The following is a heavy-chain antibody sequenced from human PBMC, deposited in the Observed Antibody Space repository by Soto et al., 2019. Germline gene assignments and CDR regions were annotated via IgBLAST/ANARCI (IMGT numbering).Heavy chain of an antibody. Sequence: EVQLVETGGGLIQPGGSLRLSCAASGFTVSSNYMSWVRQAPGKGLEWVSVIYSGGSTYYADSVKGRFIISRDNSKNTLYLQMNSLRAEDTAVYYCARGYCSGGSCYPAPFDYWGQGTLVTVSS. D-gene: IGHD2-15*01. CDR1: GFTVSSNY. V-gene: IGHV3-53*02. CDR3: ARGYCSGGSCYPAPFDY. CDR2: IYSGGST. J-gene: IGHJ4*02.